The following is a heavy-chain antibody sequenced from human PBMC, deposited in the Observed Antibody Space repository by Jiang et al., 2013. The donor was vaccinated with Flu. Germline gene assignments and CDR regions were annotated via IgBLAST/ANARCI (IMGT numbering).Heavy chain of an antibody. V-gene: IGHV3-23*01. CDR1: GFSFSSYG. Sequence: RLSCAASGFSFSSYGMVWVRQAPGKGLEWVSTISGSGGSAYYADSVKGRFTISRDNSKNTAHLQMNSLRAEDTAVYYCANLAVAGASYFDNWGQGTLVTVSS. CDR2: ISGSGGSA. J-gene: IGHJ4*02. D-gene: IGHD6-19*01. CDR3: ANLAVAGASYFDN.